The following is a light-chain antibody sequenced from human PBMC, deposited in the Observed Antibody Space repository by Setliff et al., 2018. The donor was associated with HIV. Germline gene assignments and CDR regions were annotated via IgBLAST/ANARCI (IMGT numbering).Light chain of an antibody. V-gene: IGLV2-23*02. CDR3: CSYARISTYV. CDR2: EVT. Sequence: SALTQPASVSGSPGQSITISCTGTSSDVGSYNLVSWYQQHPGKAPKLIISEVTKRPSGVSNRFSGSKSGNTASLTIPGLQAEDEADYYCCSYARISTYVFGTGTKVTVL. CDR1: SSDVGSYNL. J-gene: IGLJ1*01.